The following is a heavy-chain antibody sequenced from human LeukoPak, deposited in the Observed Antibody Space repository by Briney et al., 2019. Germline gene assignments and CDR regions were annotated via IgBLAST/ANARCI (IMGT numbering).Heavy chain of an antibody. Sequence: GGSLRLSCAASGFTFSSYSMNWVRQAPGKGLEWVSSIGSSSSYIYYADSVKGRFTISRDDAKNSLYLQMNSLRAEDTAVYYCARLLRDSSGYPIPDYWGRGTLVTVSS. J-gene: IGHJ4*02. CDR2: IGSSSSYI. CDR3: ARLLRDSSGYPIPDY. V-gene: IGHV3-21*01. D-gene: IGHD3-22*01. CDR1: GFTFSSYS.